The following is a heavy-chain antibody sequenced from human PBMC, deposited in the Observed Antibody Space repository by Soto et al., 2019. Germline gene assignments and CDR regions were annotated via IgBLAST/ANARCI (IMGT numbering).Heavy chain of an antibody. V-gene: IGHV3-23*01. Sequence: EVQLLESGGGLVQPGGSLRLSCAASGFSFSSYAMGWVRQAPGKGLEWVSVISARGGRLYFADSVKGRFTISRDNSKNVLSLEMNSLRAEDTATSFCAKGSFEYSASVANWGQGTLVVVSS. CDR2: ISARGGRL. CDR1: GFSFSSYA. J-gene: IGHJ4*02. D-gene: IGHD5-12*01. CDR3: AKGSFEYSASVAN.